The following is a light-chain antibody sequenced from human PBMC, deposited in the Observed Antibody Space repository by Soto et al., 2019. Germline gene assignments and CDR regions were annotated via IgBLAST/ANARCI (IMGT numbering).Light chain of an antibody. Sequence: DIQMTQSPSTLSASVGDRVTITCRASQSISSWLAWYQQKPGKAPKLLIYKASSLESGVPSRFSGSGSGTDFTLTISSLQAEDFASYYCQQLRSYPITFGQGTRLEIK. J-gene: IGKJ5*01. CDR2: KAS. V-gene: IGKV1-5*03. CDR1: QSISSW. CDR3: QQLRSYPIT.